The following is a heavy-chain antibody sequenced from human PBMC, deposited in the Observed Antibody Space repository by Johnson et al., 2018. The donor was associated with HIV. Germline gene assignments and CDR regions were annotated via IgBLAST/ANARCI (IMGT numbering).Heavy chain of an antibody. Sequence: QVQLVESGGGVVQPGRSLRLSCATSGFTFSSFGMHWVRQAPGKGLLWVSRINSDGSSTNYADSVKGRFTISRDNSKNTLYLQMNSLRAEDTAVYYCARAGARAFDIWGQGTMVTVSS. CDR2: INSDGSST. J-gene: IGHJ3*02. D-gene: IGHD1-26*01. V-gene: IGHV3-NL1*01. CDR3: ARAGARAFDI. CDR1: GFTFSSFG.